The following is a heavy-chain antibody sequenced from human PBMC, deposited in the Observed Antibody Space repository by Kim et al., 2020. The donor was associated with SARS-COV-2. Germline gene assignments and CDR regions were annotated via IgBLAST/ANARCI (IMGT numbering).Heavy chain of an antibody. V-gene: IGHV4-61*01. CDR3: ARDILRRGVSMDV. CDR2: IYYSGST. D-gene: IGHD2-2*02. CDR1: GGSVSSGSYY. J-gene: IGHJ6*02. Sequence: SETLSLTCTVSGGSVSSGSYYWSWIRQPPGKGLEWIGYIYYSGSTNYNPSLKSRVTIAVDTSKNQFSLKLSSVTAADTAVYYCARDILRRGVSMDVWGQGTTVPVSS.